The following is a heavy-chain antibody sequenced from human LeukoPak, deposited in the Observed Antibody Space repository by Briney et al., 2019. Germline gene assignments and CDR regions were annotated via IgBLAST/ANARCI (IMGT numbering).Heavy chain of an antibody. D-gene: IGHD2-2*01. CDR3: ARGGVQSTSPFYYYMDV. CDR1: GYTFTGYY. J-gene: IGHJ6*03. Sequence: ASVKVSCKASGYTFTGYYMHWVRQAPGQGLEWMGWINPNSGGTNYAQKFQGRVTMTRDTSISTAYMELSRLRSDDTAVYYCARGGVQSTSPFYYYMDVWGKGTTVTVSS. V-gene: IGHV1-2*02. CDR2: INPNSGGT.